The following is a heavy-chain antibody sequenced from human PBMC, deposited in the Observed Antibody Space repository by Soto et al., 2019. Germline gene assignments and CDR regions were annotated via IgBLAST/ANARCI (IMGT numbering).Heavy chain of an antibody. D-gene: IGHD1-1*01. V-gene: IGHV4-34*01. CDR1: GWSFGGYF. CDR2: INHSGIT. CDR3: VRGPYNYNSRYFDY. J-gene: IGHJ4*02. Sequence: SETLSLTCTVSGWSFGGYFWTWIRQPPGKGLEWLAEINHSGITNYNPSVESRVSMSVDTSKNQFSLRLYSLTAADTAVYYCVRGPYNYNSRYFDYWGQGTLVTVS.